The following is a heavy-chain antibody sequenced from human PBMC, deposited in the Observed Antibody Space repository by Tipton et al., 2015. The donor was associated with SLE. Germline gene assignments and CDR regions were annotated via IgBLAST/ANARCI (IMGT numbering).Heavy chain of an antibody. CDR1: GYTFTSYY. CDR3: ARNWVTNWYFDL. V-gene: IGHV1-46*01. Sequence: QLVQSGAEVKKPGASVKVSCKASGYTFTSYYIHWVRQAPGQGLEWMGIINPSGGSTGYAQKFQGRVTMTRDTSTSTFYMELSSLRSEDTAVYYCARNWVTNWYFDLWGRGTLVTVSS. J-gene: IGHJ2*01. D-gene: IGHD4-17*01. CDR2: INPSGGST.